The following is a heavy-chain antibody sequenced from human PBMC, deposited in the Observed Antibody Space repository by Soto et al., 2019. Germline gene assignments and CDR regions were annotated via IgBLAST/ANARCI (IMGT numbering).Heavy chain of an antibody. CDR1: GFTFSSYS. Sequence: PGGSLRLSCAASGFTFSSYSMSWVRQAPGKGLEWVSAISGSGGSTYYADSVKGRFTISRDNSKNTLYLQMNSLRAEDTAVYYCAKDGHYDILTGYYPWPAFDIWGQGTMVTVS. J-gene: IGHJ3*02. CDR3: AKDGHYDILTGYYPWPAFDI. CDR2: ISGSGGST. D-gene: IGHD3-9*01. V-gene: IGHV3-23*01.